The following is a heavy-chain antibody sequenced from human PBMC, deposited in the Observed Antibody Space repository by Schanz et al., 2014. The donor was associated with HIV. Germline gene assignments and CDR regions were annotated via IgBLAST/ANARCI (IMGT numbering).Heavy chain of an antibody. D-gene: IGHD6-13*01. Sequence: QVHLVQSGTEVKKPGSSVKVSCKASGYTFNTYDINWVRQAPGQGLEWMGTIIPIFATADSAQKFQGRLTITADDSTSTAYMELSRLRSDDTAVYYCASDLSVYSSSSSVWGQGTTVTVSS. CDR3: ASDLSVYSSSSSV. CDR2: IIPIFATA. V-gene: IGHV1-69*13. CDR1: GYTFNTYD. J-gene: IGHJ6*02.